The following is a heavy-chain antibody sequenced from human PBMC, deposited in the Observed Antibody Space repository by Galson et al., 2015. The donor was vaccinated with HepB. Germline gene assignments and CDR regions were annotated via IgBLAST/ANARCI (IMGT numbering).Heavy chain of an antibody. CDR1: GYTFTGYF. V-gene: IGHV1-2*06. Sequence: SVKVSCKASGYTFTGYFIHWVRQAPGQGLEWMGRINPNSGGTNSAQNLQGRVTMTRDTSISTACMELSRLRYDDTAVYYCARGDLIVGASFDYWGQGTLVTVSS. J-gene: IGHJ4*02. CDR2: INPNSGGT. D-gene: IGHD1-26*01. CDR3: ARGDLIVGASFDY.